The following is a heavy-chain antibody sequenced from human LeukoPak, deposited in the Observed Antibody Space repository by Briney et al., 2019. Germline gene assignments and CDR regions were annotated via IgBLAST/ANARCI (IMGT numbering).Heavy chain of an antibody. J-gene: IGHJ5*02. Sequence: SQTLSLTSTVSGGSISSGGYYWSWIRQHPGKGLEWIGYIYYSGSTYYNPSLKSRVTISVDTSKNQFSLKLSSVTAADTAVYYCARVNTRNWFDPWGQGTLVTVSS. D-gene: IGHD2-15*01. CDR1: GGSISSGGYY. CDR3: ARVNTRNWFDP. V-gene: IGHV4-31*03. CDR2: IYYSGST.